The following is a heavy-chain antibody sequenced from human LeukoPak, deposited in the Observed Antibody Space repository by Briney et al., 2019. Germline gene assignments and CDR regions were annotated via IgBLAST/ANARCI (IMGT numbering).Heavy chain of an antibody. V-gene: IGHV3-23*01. J-gene: IGHJ4*02. CDR1: GFILSNYV. CDR2: IGGFGGST. Sequence: GGSLRLSCAASGFILSNYVMSWVRQAPGKGLEWVSAIGGFGGSTDYADSVKGRFTISRDNSKNTLYLQMNSLRAEDTAVYYCAKFDYGDYWGQGTLVTVSS. CDR3: AKFDYGDY.